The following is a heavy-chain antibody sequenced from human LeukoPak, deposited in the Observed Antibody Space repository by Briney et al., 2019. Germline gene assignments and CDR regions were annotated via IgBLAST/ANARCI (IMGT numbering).Heavy chain of an antibody. CDR2: MNPNSGNK. CDR3: ARGESYYDSGGPPYGI. J-gene: IGHJ3*02. V-gene: IGHV1-8*03. CDR1: GYTFNSYD. D-gene: IGHD3-22*01. Sequence: GASVEVSCKASGYTFNSYDINWVRQATGQGLEWMGWMNPNSGNKVYAQKFQGRVTITRNTSISTAYMERSSLRSEDTAVYYCARGESYYDSGGPPYGIWGQGTMVTVSS.